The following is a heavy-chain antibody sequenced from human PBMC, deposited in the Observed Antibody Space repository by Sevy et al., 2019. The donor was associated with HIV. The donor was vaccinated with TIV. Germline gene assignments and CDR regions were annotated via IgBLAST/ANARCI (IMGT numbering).Heavy chain of an antibody. J-gene: IGHJ5*02. V-gene: IGHV1-69*13. D-gene: IGHD2-8*02. Sequence: ASVKVSCKASGGTFSSYAISWVRQAPGQGLEWMGGIIPIFGTANYAQKFQGRVTITADESTSTAYMELSSLRSEDTAVYYCARDRCTGGVCSGWFDPWGQRTLVTVSS. CDR2: IIPIFGTA. CDR3: ARDRCTGGVCSGWFDP. CDR1: GGTFSSYA.